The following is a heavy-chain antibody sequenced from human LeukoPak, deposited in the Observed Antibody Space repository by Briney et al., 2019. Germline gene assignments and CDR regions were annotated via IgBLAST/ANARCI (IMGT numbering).Heavy chain of an antibody. CDR2: ISTSGSTM. CDR3: ARDWSYYFDY. D-gene: IGHD1-26*01. Sequence: GGSLRLSCAASGFTFSSYEKNWVRQAPGKGLEWISYISTSGSTMYYADSVKGRFTISRDNAKNALYLQLNSLRAEDTAVYYCARDWSYYFDYWGQGTLVTVSS. J-gene: IGHJ4*02. CDR1: GFTFSSYE. V-gene: IGHV3-48*03.